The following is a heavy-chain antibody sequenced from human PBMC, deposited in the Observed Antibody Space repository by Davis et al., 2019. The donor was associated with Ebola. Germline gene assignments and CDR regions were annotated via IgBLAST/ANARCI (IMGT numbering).Heavy chain of an antibody. D-gene: IGHD1-26*01. J-gene: IGHJ3*02. Sequence: GESLKISCAASGFTLSAFGMNWIRPAQGKGPEWLAVIGQTGHTIFYADSVKGRFTIPRNNPKNFLSLQINRLRDDDTAVYYCSRKGVGTTKNAFDIWGHGTLVTVSS. CDR3: SRKGVGTTKNAFDI. CDR1: GFTLSAFG. CDR2: IGQTGHTI. V-gene: IGHV3-48*02.